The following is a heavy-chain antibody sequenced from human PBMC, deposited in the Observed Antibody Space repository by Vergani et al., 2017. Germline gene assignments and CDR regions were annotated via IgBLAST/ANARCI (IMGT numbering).Heavy chain of an antibody. CDR1: GGSISSYY. D-gene: IGHD3-3*01. Sequence: QVQLQESGPGLVKPSETLSLTCTVSGGSISSYYWSWIRQPAGKGLEWIGRIYTSGSTNYNPSLKSRVTMSVDTSKNQFSLKLGSVTAADTAVYYCAREVTIFGVVSKTFYMDVWGKGTTVTVSS. CDR2: IYTSGST. V-gene: IGHV4-4*07. J-gene: IGHJ6*03. CDR3: AREVTIFGVVSKTFYMDV.